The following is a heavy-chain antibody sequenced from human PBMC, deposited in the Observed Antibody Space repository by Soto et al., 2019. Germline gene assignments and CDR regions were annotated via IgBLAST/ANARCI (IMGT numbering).Heavy chain of an antibody. D-gene: IGHD4-17*01. CDR3: ARVDYGDYDFDY. J-gene: IGHJ4*02. Sequence: GASVKVSCKASGGTFSSYAISWVRQAPGQGLEWMGGIIPIFGTANYAQKFQGRVTITADESTSTAYMELSSLRSGDTAVYYCARVDYGDYDFDYWGQGTLVTVSS. CDR1: GGTFSSYA. V-gene: IGHV1-69*13. CDR2: IIPIFGTA.